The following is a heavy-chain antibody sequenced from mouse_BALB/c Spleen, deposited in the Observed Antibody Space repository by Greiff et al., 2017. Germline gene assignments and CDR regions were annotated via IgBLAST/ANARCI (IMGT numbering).Heavy chain of an antibody. CDR3: ARNYRYDVGYYAMDY. CDR2: IDPANGNT. Sequence: EVQVVESGAELVKPGASVKLSCTASGFNIKDTYMHWVKQRPEQGLEWIGRIDPANGNTKYDPKFQGKATITADTSSNTAYLQLSSLTSEDTAVYYCARNYRYDVGYYAMDYWGQGTSVTVSS. J-gene: IGHJ4*01. D-gene: IGHD2-14*01. CDR1: GFNIKDTY. V-gene: IGHV14-3*02.